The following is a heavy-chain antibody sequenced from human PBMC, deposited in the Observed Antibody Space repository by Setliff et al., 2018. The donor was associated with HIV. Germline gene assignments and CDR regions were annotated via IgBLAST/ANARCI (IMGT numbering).Heavy chain of an antibody. V-gene: IGHV5-51*01. CDR1: GYSSTSNW. CDR3: ARSRVGSSDAFDV. CDR2: IYPGDSDT. J-gene: IGHJ3*01. Sequence: PGESLKISCKTSGYSSTSNWIGWVRQTPGKGMEWMAIIYPGDSDTTYNPSFQGQVTISVDKSITSAFLQLRRVKVSDTGLYFCARSRVGSSDAFDVWGQGTLVT. D-gene: IGHD3-10*01.